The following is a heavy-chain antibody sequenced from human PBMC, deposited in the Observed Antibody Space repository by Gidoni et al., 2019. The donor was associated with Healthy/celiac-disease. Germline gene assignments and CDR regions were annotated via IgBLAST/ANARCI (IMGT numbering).Heavy chain of an antibody. Sequence: EVQLVESGGGLVQPGGSLRLSCAASVFTFSSYEMNWVRQAPGKGLEWVSYISSSGSTIYYADSVKGRFTISRDNAKNSLYLQMNSLRAEDTAVYYCARGSSPFWFDPWGQGTLVTVSS. CDR2: ISSSGSTI. V-gene: IGHV3-48*03. CDR1: VFTFSSYE. D-gene: IGHD6-13*01. CDR3: ARGSSPFWFDP. J-gene: IGHJ5*02.